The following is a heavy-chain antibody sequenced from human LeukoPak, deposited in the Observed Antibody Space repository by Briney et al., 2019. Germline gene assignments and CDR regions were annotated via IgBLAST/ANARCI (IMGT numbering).Heavy chain of an antibody. V-gene: IGHV1-69*13. J-gene: IGHJ6*02. D-gene: IGHD5-18*01. CDR3: GVDTAMDNDYYYYYGMDV. CDR2: IIPIFGTA. Sequence: ASVKVSCKASGGTFSSYAISWVRQAPGQGLEWMGGIIPIFGTANYAQKFQGRVTITADESTSTAYMELSSLRSEDTAVYYCGVDTAMDNDYYYYYGMDVWGQGTTVTVSS. CDR1: GGTFSSYA.